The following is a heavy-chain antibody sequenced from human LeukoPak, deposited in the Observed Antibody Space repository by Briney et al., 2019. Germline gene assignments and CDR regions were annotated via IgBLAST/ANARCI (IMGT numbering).Heavy chain of an antibody. Sequence: GGSLRLSCAASGFTFSNYEMHWVRQAPGKGLVWVSRINSDGSSTSYADSLKGRFTISRDNAKNTLYLQMNSLRAEDTAVYYCAREYYDRMDVWGKGTTVTVSS. CDR2: INSDGSST. CDR3: AREYYDRMDV. CDR1: GFTFSNYE. D-gene: IGHD3-3*01. J-gene: IGHJ6*04. V-gene: IGHV3-74*01.